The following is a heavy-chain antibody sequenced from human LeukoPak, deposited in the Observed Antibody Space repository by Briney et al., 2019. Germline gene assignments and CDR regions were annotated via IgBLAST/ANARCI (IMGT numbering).Heavy chain of an antibody. J-gene: IGHJ5*02. CDR2: IKSKTDGGTT. Sequence: GGSLRLSCAASGFTFSNAWMSWVRQAPGKGLEWVGRIKSKTDGGTTDYAAPVKGRFTISRDDSKNTLYLQMNSLRAEDTAVYYCAKDGYSSSWYGSSWGQGTLVTVSS. CDR3: AKDGYSSSWYGSS. CDR1: GFTFSNAW. D-gene: IGHD6-13*01. V-gene: IGHV3-15*01.